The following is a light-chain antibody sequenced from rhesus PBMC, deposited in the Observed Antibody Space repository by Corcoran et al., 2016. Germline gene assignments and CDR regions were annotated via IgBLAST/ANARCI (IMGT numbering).Light chain of an antibody. Sequence: DIQMTQSPSSLSASIGERVTVTCRASENVNNHLNWYQQKPGKAPKFLIYKASNLQDGVPSRFRGSGAGTDYTLTISRLRAEDVATYYCQQSFGVPPTFGGGTKVDLK. V-gene: IGKV1-74*01. CDR2: KAS. CDR3: QQSFGVPPT. CDR1: ENVNNH. J-gene: IGKJ4*01.